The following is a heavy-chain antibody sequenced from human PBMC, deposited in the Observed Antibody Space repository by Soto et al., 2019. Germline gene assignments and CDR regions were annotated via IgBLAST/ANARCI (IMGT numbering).Heavy chain of an antibody. Sequence: QVQLVQSGAEVKKPGASVSIACKASGYTFTTYFMHWVRQAPGQGLEWIGIINPNGGRTTYAQKFQGRVSMTRDTSTSTVYMEMRSLRSEDTAIYYCARDACLTATCAGGGNGFDPWGQGTPVTVSS. CDR1: GYTFTTYF. CDR3: ARDACLTATCAGGGNGFDP. J-gene: IGHJ5*02. CDR2: INPNGGRT. V-gene: IGHV1-46*01. D-gene: IGHD3-16*01.